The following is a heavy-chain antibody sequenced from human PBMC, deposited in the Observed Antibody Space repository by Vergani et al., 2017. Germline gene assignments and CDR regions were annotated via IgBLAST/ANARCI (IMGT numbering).Heavy chain of an antibody. CDR2: IYYSGST. J-gene: IGHJ3*02. CDR1: GGSISSYY. D-gene: IGHD3-22*01. V-gene: IGHV4-59*01. CDR3: AREHITMIVGYAFDI. Sequence: QVQLQESGPGLVKPSETLSLTCTVSGGSISSYYWSWIRQPPGKGLEWIGYIYYSGSTNSNPSLKSRVTISVDTSKNQFSLKLSSVTAADTAVYYCAREHITMIVGYAFDIWGQGTMVTVSS.